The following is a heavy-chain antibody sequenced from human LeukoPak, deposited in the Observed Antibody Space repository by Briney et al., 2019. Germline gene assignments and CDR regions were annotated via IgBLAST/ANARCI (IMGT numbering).Heavy chain of an antibody. CDR2: INPTGGST. D-gene: IGHD6-19*01. CDR1: GYTFTSYY. J-gene: IGHJ4*02. Sequence: ASVKVSCKASGYTFTSYYMHWVRQAPGQGLEWMGLINPTGGSTGYAQKFQGRVTITRNTSISTAYMELSSLRSEDTAVYHCARGVAGTGYWGQGTLVTVSS. V-gene: IGHV1-46*01. CDR3: ARGVAGTGY.